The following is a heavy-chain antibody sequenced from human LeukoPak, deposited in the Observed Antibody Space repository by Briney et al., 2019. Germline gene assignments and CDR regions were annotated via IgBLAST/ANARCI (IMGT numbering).Heavy chain of an antibody. J-gene: IGHJ5*02. D-gene: IGHD2-2*01. CDR1: GYTFTSYG. V-gene: IGHV1-18*01. CDR2: ISAYNGNT. CDR3: ARDLRSYCSSTSCYHGWFDP. Sequence: ASVKVSCKASGYTFTSYGISWVRQSPRQGLECMGRISAYNGNTNYAQNLQGRVTMTTDTSTSTAYMELRSLRSDDTAVYYCARDLRSYCSSTSCYHGWFDPWGQGTLVTVSS.